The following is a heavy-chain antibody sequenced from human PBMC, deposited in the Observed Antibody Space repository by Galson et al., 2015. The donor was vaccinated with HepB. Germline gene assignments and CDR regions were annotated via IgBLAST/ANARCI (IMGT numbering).Heavy chain of an antibody. Sequence: QSGAEVKKPGESLKISCKGSGYSFTTYWIGWVRQMPGKGLEWMGSVYPGDSATRYGPSIQGQVTISADKSINTAVLQWSSLKASDTAIYYCAKRYPFAAAGPTRLSYVDYWGQGTLVTVSS. CDR3: AKRYPFAAAGPTRLSYVDY. J-gene: IGHJ4*02. D-gene: IGHD6-13*01. CDR1: GYSFTTYW. CDR2: VYPGDSAT. V-gene: IGHV5-51*01.